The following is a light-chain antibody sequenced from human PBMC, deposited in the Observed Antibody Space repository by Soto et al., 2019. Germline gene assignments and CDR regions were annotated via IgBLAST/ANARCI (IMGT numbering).Light chain of an antibody. V-gene: IGKV3-20*01. CDR3: QQYGDSPT. Sequence: EIVLTQSPGTLSLSPGERATLSCRASQSISSNYVAWYQQKPGQAPRLLIYDASTRATGIPNRYSGSGSGIDFTLTISRLEPEDFAVFYCQQYGDSPTFGQGTKVEIK. CDR2: DAS. CDR1: QSISSNY. J-gene: IGKJ1*01.